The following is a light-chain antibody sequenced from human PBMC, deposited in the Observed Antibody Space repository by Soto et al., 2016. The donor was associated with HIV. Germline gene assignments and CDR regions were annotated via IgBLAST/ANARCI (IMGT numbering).Light chain of an antibody. Sequence: DIQMTQSPSTLSASVGDRVTITCRASQSINSWLAWYQQKAGKAPKLLIYKASSLESGVPSRFSGSGSGASFTLRIRSIQPEDSATYFCQQSDTPPYTFGQGTKVQIK. CDR1: QSINSW. CDR3: QQSDTPPYT. J-gene: IGKJ2*01. V-gene: IGKV1-5*03. CDR2: KAS.